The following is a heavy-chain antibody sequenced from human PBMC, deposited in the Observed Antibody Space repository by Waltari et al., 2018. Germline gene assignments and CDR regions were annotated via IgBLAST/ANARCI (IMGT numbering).Heavy chain of an antibody. CDR1: GFTLNNHA. J-gene: IGHJ5*02. Sequence: EVQVLESGGGLVQPGGSLRLSCVASGFTLNNHALSWVSQVPGRGLEWVSASGSDGRTYYADSVKGRFTISRDNSKNTLYLQMNSLRDEDTAVYYCAKEVWQQMVKMVGWFDPWGQGTLVTVSS. V-gene: IGHV3-23*01. CDR2: SGSDGRT. D-gene: IGHD2-8*01. CDR3: AKEVWQQMVKMVGWFDP.